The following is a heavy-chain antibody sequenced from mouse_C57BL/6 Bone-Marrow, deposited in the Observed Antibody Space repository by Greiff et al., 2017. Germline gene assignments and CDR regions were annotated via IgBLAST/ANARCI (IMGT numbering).Heavy chain of an antibody. CDR1: EYEFPSHD. CDR3: GRWLGGAWFAY. V-gene: IGHV5-2*01. D-gene: IGHD2-2*01. CDR2: INSDGGST. J-gene: IGHJ3*01. Sequence: EVQGVESGGGLVQPGESLKLSCESNEYEFPSHDMSWVRKTPEKRLELVAIINSDGGSTYYPDTMERRFIITRDNTKKNLYLQMSSLRSEDTALYYCGRWLGGAWFAYWGQGTLVTVSA.